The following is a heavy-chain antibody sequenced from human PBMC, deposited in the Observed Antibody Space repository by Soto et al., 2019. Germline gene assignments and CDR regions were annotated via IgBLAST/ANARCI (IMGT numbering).Heavy chain of an antibody. Sequence: SETLSLTCTVSGGSISSGGYYWSWIRQHPGKGLEWIGYIYYSGSTYYNPSLKSRVTISVDTSKNQFSLKLSSVTAADTAVYYCARHDYGDYGHNFDYWGQGTLVTVSS. J-gene: IGHJ4*02. CDR2: IYYSGST. V-gene: IGHV4-31*03. CDR1: GGSISSGGYY. D-gene: IGHD4-17*01. CDR3: ARHDYGDYGHNFDY.